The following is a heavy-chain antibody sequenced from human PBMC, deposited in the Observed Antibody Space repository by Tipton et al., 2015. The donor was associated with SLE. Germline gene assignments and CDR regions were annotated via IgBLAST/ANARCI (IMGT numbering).Heavy chain of an antibody. V-gene: IGHV3-11*01. CDR2: ISSSSTTT. J-gene: IGHJ4*02. D-gene: IGHD3-22*01. CDR1: GFTFSDYY. Sequence: SLRLSCAAFGFTFSDYYMSWIRQAPGKGLEWVSYISSSSTTTYYADSVKGRFTISRDNAKNSLYLQMNSLRAEDTAIYYCNAWLLPQFYFDYWGQGTLVTVSS. CDR3: NAWLLPQFYFDY.